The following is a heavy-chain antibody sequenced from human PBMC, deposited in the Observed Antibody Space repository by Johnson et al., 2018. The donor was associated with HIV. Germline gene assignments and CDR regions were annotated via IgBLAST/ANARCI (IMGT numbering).Heavy chain of an antibody. CDR2: ISFDGSNE. V-gene: IGHV3-30-3*01. D-gene: IGHD3-22*01. J-gene: IGHJ3*02. CDR1: GLNFSDYG. Sequence: QVQLVESGGGVVQPGRSVRLSCAASGLNFSDYGMHWVRQAPGKGLEWVAVISFDGSNEYYADSGKGRFTISRDNSKKTLYLQVNSLRDEDTAVYYCVRGRITMIGVDLRGGGFDIWGQGTTVTVSS. CDR3: VRGRITMIGVDLRGGGFDI.